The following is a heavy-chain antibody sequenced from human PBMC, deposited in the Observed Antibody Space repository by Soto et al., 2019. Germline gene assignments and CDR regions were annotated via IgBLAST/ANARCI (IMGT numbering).Heavy chain of an antibody. D-gene: IGHD6-19*01. J-gene: IGHJ4*02. Sequence: GASVKVSCKVSGFTLTELSIHWVRQAPGKGLEWMGGFDPEDGETIYAQKFQGRVTMTEETSTDTAYMELSSLRSEDTAVYYCGATSTVALINFDYCGQGTLVAVSS. CDR1: GFTLTELS. V-gene: IGHV1-24*01. CDR2: FDPEDGET. CDR3: GATSTVALINFDY.